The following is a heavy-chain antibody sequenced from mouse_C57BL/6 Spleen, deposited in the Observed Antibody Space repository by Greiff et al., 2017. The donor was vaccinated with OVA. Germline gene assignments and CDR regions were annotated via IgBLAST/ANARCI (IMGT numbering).Heavy chain of an antibody. D-gene: IGHD1-1*01. CDR2: IWTGGGT. CDR3: ASNYYGREGFAY. CDR1: GFSLTSYA. Sequence: VQWVESGPGLVAPSQSLSITCTVSGFSLTSYAISWVRQPPGKGLEWLGVIWTGGGTNYNSALKSRLSIIKDNSKSQVFLKMNSLQTDDTARYYCASNYYGREGFAYWGQGTLVTVSA. J-gene: IGHJ3*01. V-gene: IGHV2-9-1*01.